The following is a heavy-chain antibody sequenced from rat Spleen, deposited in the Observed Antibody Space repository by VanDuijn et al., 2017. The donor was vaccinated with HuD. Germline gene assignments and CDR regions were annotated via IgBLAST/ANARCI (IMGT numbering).Heavy chain of an antibody. CDR2: ISTSGAGT. Sequence: EVQLVESGGGLVQPGRSMKLSCAASGFTFSGFPMAWVRQAPTEGLEWVASISTSGAGTFYRDSVKGRFTVSRDNAESTLYLQMNSLRSEDTATYYCTRVDYPGVAHYFDYWGQGVMVTVSS. D-gene: IGHD1-4*01. CDR1: GFTFSGFP. CDR3: TRVDYPGVAHYFDY. J-gene: IGHJ2*01. V-gene: IGHV5-46*01.